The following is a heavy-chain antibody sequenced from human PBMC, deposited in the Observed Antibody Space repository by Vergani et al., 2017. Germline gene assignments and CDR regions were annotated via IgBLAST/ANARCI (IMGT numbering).Heavy chain of an antibody. CDR2: IRYDGSNK. Sequence: QVQLVESGGGVVQPGGSLRLSCAASGFTFSSYGMHWVRQAPGKGLEWVAFIRYDGSNKYYADSVKGRFTISRDNSKNTLYLQMNSLRAEDTAVYYCAKDGRYCTNGVCYPTDGDVWGQGTTVTVSS. CDR1: GFTFSSYG. CDR3: AKDGRYCTNGVCYPTDGDV. V-gene: IGHV3-30*02. J-gene: IGHJ6*02. D-gene: IGHD2-8*01.